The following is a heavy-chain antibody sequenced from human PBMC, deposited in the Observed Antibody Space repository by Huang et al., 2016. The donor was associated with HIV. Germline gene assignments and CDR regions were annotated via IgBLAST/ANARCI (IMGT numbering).Heavy chain of an antibody. Sequence: QVQLVQSGAEVKKPGASVKISCKASGYTFTTYHMHWVRQAPGQGLEWMGMINPSGASTRYAQTVQGRVTMTSDTSTSTVDMELSSLTPEDTAVYYCARALLLFGLGSPLDFWGQGSLVTVSS. CDR1: GYTFTTYH. V-gene: IGHV1-46*01. D-gene: IGHD3-10*01. J-gene: IGHJ4*02. CDR2: INPSGAST. CDR3: ARALLLFGLGSPLDF.